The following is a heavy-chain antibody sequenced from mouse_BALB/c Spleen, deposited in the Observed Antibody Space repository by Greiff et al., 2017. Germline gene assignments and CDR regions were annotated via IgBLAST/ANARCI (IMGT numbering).Heavy chain of an antibody. CDR2: INSNGGST. V-gene: IGHV5-6-3*01. CDR1: GFTFSSYG. D-gene: IGHD1-1*01. CDR3: AREDYSFAY. J-gene: IGHJ3*01. Sequence: DVKLVESGGGLVQPGGSLKLSCAASGFTFSSYGMSWVRQTPDKRLELVATINSNGGSTYYPDSVKGRFTISRDNAKNTLYLQMSSLKSEDTAMYYCAREDYSFAYWGQGTLVTVSA.